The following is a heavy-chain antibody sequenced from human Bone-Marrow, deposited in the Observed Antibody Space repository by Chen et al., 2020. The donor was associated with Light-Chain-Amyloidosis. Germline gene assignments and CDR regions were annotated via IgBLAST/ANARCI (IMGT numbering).Heavy chain of an antibody. CDR3: ATAPSYWYGD. D-gene: IGHD3-10*01. V-gene: IGHV1-2*06. CDR1: GYTFTGYY. Sequence: QVQLVQSGSEVKKPGASVTVSCRASGYTFTGYYIHLVRQAPGQGREWMGRIDPKSGDTNYAQKFQGRVTMTGDATITAAHMELTNLRYDDTAVYYCATAPSYWYGDWGQGTLVTVSS. CDR2: IDPKSGDT. J-gene: IGHJ4*02.